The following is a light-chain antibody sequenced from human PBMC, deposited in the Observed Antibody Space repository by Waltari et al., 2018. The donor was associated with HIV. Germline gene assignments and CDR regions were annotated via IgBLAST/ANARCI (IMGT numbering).Light chain of an antibody. CDR3: CSYAGTYTGV. Sequence: QSALTQPRSVSGSPGQSVTISCTGTDSDVGGYSYVSWYQQHPGKAPKLMIYDVTKRPSGVPYRFSGSQSGNTASLTISGLQAEDEADYYCCSYAGTYTGVFGTGTKVTVL. J-gene: IGLJ1*01. CDR2: DVT. V-gene: IGLV2-11*01. CDR1: DSDVGGYSY.